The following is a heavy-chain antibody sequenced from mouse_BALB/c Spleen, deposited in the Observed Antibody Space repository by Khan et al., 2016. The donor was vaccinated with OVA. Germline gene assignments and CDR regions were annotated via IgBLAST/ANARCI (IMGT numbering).Heavy chain of an antibody. J-gene: IGHJ3*01. Sequence: VQLQQSGPEVVKPGASVKISCKAAGYTFTDYNMDWVKQRHGKSLEWIGYFYPNSGGSGYNQKFKTKATLTVDISSSTAYMDLRSLTSEDSAVYYWGRSGYGSFAFWGQGTLVTVSA. CDR1: GYTFTDYN. CDR2: FYPNSGGS. V-gene: IGHV1S29*02. D-gene: IGHD1-2*01. CDR3: GRSGYGSFAF.